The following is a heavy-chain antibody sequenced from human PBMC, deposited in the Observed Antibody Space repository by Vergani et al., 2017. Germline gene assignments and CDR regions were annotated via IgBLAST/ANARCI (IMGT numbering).Heavy chain of an antibody. V-gene: IGHV4-38-2*01. Sequence: QVDLQESGPGLVTSSETLSPNCAVSGYYVGSGYYWVWIRQPPGRGLEWRGCVNRNGNTYYSSSLRSRAPISRDTSKNQFSLRLTSVTAADTAVYYCARQNPYGSAHVDFWGRGVLVTVSA. J-gene: IGHJ4*02. CDR3: ARQNPYGSAHVDF. D-gene: IGHD3-10*01. CDR2: VNRNGNT. CDR1: GYYVGSGYY.